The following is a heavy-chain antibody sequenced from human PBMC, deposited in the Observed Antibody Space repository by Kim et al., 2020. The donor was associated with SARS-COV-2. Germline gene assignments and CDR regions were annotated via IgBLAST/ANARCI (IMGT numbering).Heavy chain of an antibody. CDR1: GFTFDDYA. V-gene: IGHV3-9*01. CDR2: ISWNSGII. J-gene: IGHJ4*02. Sequence: GGSLRLSCAASGFTFDDYAMHWVRQRPGKGLECVSGISWNSGIINYAESVKGRFTISRDNAKNSVFLQMNSLRPEDTALYYCAKDFSGTTTYFFGSWGQGTRVIVSS. D-gene: IGHD1-26*01. CDR3: AKDFSGTTTYFFGS.